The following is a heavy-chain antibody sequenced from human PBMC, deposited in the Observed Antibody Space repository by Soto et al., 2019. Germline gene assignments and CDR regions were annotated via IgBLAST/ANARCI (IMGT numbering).Heavy chain of an antibody. CDR3: ARDLAGYSSSPGDY. J-gene: IGHJ4*02. V-gene: IGHV1-69*01. CDR2: IIPIFGTA. CDR1: GGTFSSYA. Sequence: VQLVQSGAEVKKPGSSVKVSCKASGGTFSSYAISWVRQAPGQGLEWMGGIIPIFGTANYAQKFQGRVTITADESTSTAYMGLSSLRSEDTAVYYCARDLAGYSSSPGDYWGQGTLVTVSS. D-gene: IGHD6-13*01.